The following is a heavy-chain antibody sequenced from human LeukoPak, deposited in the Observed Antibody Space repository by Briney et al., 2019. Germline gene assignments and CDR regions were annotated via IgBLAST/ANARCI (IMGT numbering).Heavy chain of an antibody. CDR3: SKYFYDSSTYSFDY. CDR2: IGSGGTT. D-gene: IGHD3-22*01. J-gene: IGHJ4*02. V-gene: IGHV3-23*01. CDR1: GFTFSNYA. Sequence: PGGSLRLSCAASGFTFSNYAMSWVRQAPGKGLEWVSSIGSGGTTHYADSGKGRFTISRDNSKNTLFLQMKRLRAEDTAVYYCSKYFYDSSTYSFDYWGQGTLVTVSS.